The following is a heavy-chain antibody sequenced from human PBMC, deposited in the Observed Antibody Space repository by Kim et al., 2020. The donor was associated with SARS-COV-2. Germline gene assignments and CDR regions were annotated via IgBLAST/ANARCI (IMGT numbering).Heavy chain of an antibody. CDR3: ARISLFGVIY. Sequence: SETLSLTCSVSGDSVTTTSFYWGWIRQPPGKGLEWIGSIYYTGSTHYNPSLKSQITISEDTSQNQFSLNVNSVTAADTAVYYGARISLFGVIYWGPGTLVTVSS. D-gene: IGHD3-3*01. J-gene: IGHJ4*02. CDR2: IYYTGST. V-gene: IGHV4-39*01. CDR1: GDSVTTTSFY.